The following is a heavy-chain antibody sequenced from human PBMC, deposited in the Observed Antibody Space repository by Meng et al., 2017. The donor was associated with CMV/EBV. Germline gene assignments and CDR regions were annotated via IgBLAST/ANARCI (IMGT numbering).Heavy chain of an antibody. CDR3: ARANLYYDFWSGKRLYYYGMDV. J-gene: IGHJ6*02. Sequence: GESLKISCAASGFTFSSYGMHWVRQAPGKGLEWVAFIRYDGSNKYYADSVKGRFTISRDNSKNTLYLQMNSLRAEDTAVYYCARANLYYDFWSGKRLYYYGMDVWGQGTTVTVSS. CDR1: GFTFSSYG. V-gene: IGHV3-30*02. CDR2: IRYDGSNK. D-gene: IGHD3-3*01.